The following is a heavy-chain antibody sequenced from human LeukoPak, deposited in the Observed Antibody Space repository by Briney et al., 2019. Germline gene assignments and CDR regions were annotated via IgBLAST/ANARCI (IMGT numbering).Heavy chain of an antibody. CDR3: ARPGLVGATRHAFDI. J-gene: IGHJ3*02. D-gene: IGHD1-26*01. V-gene: IGHV5-51*01. CDR1: GYSFTSYW. CDR2: IYPGDSDT. Sequence: SGESLKISCKGSGYSFTSYWIGWVRQMPGKGLEWMGIIYPGDSDTRYSPSFQDQVTISADKSISTAYLQWSSLKASDTAMYYCARPGLVGATRHAFDIWGQGTMVTVSS.